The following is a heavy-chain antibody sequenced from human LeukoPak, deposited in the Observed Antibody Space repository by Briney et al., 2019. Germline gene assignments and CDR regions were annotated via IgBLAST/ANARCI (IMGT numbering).Heavy chain of an antibody. CDR3: AREEKSAAAGSTYYFDY. CDR1: GYTFTSYD. Sequence: GASVKVSCKDSGYTFTSYDINWVRQATGQGLEWMGWMNPNSGNTGYAQKFQGRVTMTRNTSISTAYMELRSLRSDDTGVYYCAREEKSAAAGSTYYFDYWGQRTLVTVSS. CDR2: MNPNSGNT. J-gene: IGHJ4*02. V-gene: IGHV1-8*01. D-gene: IGHD6-13*01.